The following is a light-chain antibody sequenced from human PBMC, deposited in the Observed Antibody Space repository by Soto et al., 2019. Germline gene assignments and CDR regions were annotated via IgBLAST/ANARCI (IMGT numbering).Light chain of an antibody. Sequence: QSVLTQPRSVSGSPGQSVTISCTGTSSDVGGYNHVSWYQQYPGKAPKFVIYDANKRPSGVPDRFSGSKSGNTASLTISGLQAEDEAHYYCCSYTGTYTWVFGGGTKLTVL. J-gene: IGLJ3*02. CDR1: SSDVGGYNH. CDR2: DAN. CDR3: CSYTGTYTWV. V-gene: IGLV2-11*01.